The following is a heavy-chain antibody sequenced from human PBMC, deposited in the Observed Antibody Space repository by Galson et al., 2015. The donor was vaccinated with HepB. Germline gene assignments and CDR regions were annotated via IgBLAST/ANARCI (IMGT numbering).Heavy chain of an antibody. CDR3: ARAYSNYISRTYYNWFDP. CDR1: GGTFSSYA. Sequence: SVKVSCKASGGTFSSYAISWVRQAPGQGLEWMGGIIPIFGTANYAQKFQGRVTITADESTSTAYMELSSLRSEDTAVYYCARAYSNYISRTYYNWFDPWGQGTLVTVSS. J-gene: IGHJ5*02. CDR2: IIPIFGTA. D-gene: IGHD4-11*01. V-gene: IGHV1-69*13.